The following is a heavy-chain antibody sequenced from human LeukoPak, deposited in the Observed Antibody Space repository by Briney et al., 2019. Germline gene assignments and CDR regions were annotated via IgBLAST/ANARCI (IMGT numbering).Heavy chain of an antibody. J-gene: IGHJ5*02. CDR1: GYTFSSYD. D-gene: IGHD3-22*01. Sequence: ASVKVSCTASGYTFSSYDINWVRQATGQGLEWMGWMNPNSGNTGYAQKFQGRVTMTRNTSISTAYMELSSLRSEDTAVYYCARNHYYDSSGYYAWGQGTLVTVSS. V-gene: IGHV1-8*01. CDR2: MNPNSGNT. CDR3: ARNHYYDSSGYYA.